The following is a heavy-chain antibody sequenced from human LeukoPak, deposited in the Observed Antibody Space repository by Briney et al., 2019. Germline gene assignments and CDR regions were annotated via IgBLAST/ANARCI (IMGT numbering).Heavy chain of an antibody. J-gene: IGHJ6*03. CDR3: ARIYSGYDPYYYYYMDV. V-gene: IGHV4-31*03. Sequence: SETLPLTCTVSGGSISSGGYYWSWIRQHPGKGLEWIGYIYYSGSTYYNPSLKSRVTISVDTSKNQFSLKLSSVTAADTAVYYCARIYSGYDPYYYYYMDVWGKGTTVTVSS. CDR1: GGSISSGGYY. CDR2: IYYSGST. D-gene: IGHD5-12*01.